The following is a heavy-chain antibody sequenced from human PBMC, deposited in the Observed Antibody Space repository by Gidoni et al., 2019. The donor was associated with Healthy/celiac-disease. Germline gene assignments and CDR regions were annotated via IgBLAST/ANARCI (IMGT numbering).Heavy chain of an antibody. D-gene: IGHD1-1*01. Sequence: EVQLVESGGGLVKPGGSLRLSCAASGFPFSSYSMNWVRQAPGKGLEWVSSISSSSSYIYYADSVKGRFTISRDNAKNSLYLQMNSLRAEDTAVYYCASLGTTGTGDAFDIWGQGTMVTVSS. CDR1: GFPFSSYS. J-gene: IGHJ3*02. CDR2: ISSSSSYI. CDR3: ASLGTTGTGDAFDI. V-gene: IGHV3-21*01.